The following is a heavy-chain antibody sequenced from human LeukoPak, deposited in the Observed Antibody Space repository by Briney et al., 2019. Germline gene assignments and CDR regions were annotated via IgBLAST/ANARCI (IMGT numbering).Heavy chain of an antibody. D-gene: IGHD3-10*01. CDR3: ARGRGSFES. V-gene: IGHV3-7*01. CDR1: GFDFSSYW. CDR2: INQDGSDN. Sequence: PGGSLRVSCAASGFDFSSYWMTWVRQAQEKGLEWVASINQDGSDNRYGDSVKGRFTISRDNAKNSLYLQMDTLRAEDTALYYCARGRGSFESWGQGSLVTVSS. J-gene: IGHJ4*02.